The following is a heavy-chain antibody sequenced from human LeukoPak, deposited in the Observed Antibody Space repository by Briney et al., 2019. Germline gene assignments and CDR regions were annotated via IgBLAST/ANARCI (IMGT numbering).Heavy chain of an antibody. V-gene: IGHV3-66*01. CDR3: VSGLVGDGYDYWGYFDL. J-gene: IGHJ4*02. CDR1: GFTFRRSY. D-gene: IGHD5-24*01. Sequence: GGSLRLSCATSGFTFRRSYMTWVRQAPGKGLEWVSLIYAGGRVFYGDSVKGRFTISRDNLGNSVYLHMNSLRAEDTADCAGVSGLVGDGYDYWGYFDLWGQGTLVTVSS. CDR2: IYAGGRV.